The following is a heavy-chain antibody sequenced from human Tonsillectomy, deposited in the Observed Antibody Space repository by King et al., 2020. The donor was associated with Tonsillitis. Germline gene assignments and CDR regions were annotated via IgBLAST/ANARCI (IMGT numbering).Heavy chain of an antibody. Sequence: VQLVESGAEVKKPGASVKVSCKASGYTFTSYGISWVRQAPGQGLEWMGWISAYTGNTNYAQKLQGRVTMATDTSTSTAYMERRSLGSDDTAVYYCASDCGVYSPPFRSGCGGVMLRDYYYYVMDVWGQGTTVTVSS. CDR3: ASDCGVYSPPFRSGCGGVMLRDYYYYVMDV. D-gene: IGHD6-19*01. CDR1: GYTFTSYG. CDR2: ISAYTGNT. J-gene: IGHJ6*02. V-gene: IGHV1-18*04.